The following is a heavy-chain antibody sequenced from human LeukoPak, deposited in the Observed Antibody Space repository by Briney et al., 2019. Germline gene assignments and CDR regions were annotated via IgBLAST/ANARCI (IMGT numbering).Heavy chain of an antibody. CDR1: GFTFGNHW. V-gene: IGHV3-7*01. J-gene: IGHJ4*02. CDR2: IKEDGSET. CDR3: ARDRGFFLFDY. Sequence: GGSLKLSCAASGFTFGNHWMTWVRQAPGKGLEWLAHIKEDGSETAYVDSVRGRFTISRDNAKNSLYLQMSSLRDEDTAVYYCARDRGFFLFDYWGQGTLVSVSS. D-gene: IGHD3-10*01.